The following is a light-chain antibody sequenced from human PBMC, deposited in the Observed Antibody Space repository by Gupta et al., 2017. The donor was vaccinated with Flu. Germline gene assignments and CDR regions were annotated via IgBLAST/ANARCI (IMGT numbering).Light chain of an antibody. Sequence: VPPLPSSLSAPSGASSSLTRTLRSGINVGTYRIYWYQQKPGSPPQYPLRYKSDSDQLQGSGIHSRFSGTKDASATAAILLISGLQSDDEAYYDCTIWNSSSWVFGGGTKLTVL. CDR1: SGINVGTYR. J-gene: IGLJ3*02. V-gene: IGLV5-45*02. CDR3: TIWNSSSWV. CDR2: YKSDSDQ.